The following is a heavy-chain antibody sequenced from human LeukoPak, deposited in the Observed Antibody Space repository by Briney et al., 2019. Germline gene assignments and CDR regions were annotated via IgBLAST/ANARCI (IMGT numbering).Heavy chain of an antibody. J-gene: IGHJ4*02. Sequence: SVKVSCKASGGTFSSYAISWVRQALGQGLEWMGGIIPIFGTANYAQKFQGRVTITADKSTSTAYMELSSLRSEDTAVYYCARTPIVVLPAEPYYFDYWGQGTLVTVSS. D-gene: IGHD2-2*01. CDR2: IIPIFGTA. V-gene: IGHV1-69*06. CDR3: ARTPIVVLPAEPYYFDY. CDR1: GGTFSSYA.